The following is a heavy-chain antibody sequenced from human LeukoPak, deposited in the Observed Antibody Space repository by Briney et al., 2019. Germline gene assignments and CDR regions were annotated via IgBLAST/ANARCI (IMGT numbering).Heavy chain of an antibody. Sequence: GGSLRLSCAASGFTLTSDCMSWVRQAPGKGLEGVSVIYRGGSTYYADSVQGRFTISRDNSNNTLYLQMNSLRADDTAVYYCTLRGSGSHYEGASVYWGQGTLVTVSS. D-gene: IGHD3-10*01. J-gene: IGHJ4*02. CDR1: GFTLTSDC. CDR3: TLRGSGSHYEGASVY. V-gene: IGHV3-66*01. CDR2: IYRGGST.